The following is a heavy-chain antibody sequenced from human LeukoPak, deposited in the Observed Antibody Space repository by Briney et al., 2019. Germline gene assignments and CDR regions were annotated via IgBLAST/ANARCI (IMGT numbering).Heavy chain of an antibody. CDR1: GFTFTTYG. CDR3: AKGTMDL. J-gene: IGHJ5*02. D-gene: IGHD4/OR15-4a*01. V-gene: IGHV3-23*01. CDR2: IGGSGTRT. Sequence: GGSLRLSCSASGFTFTTYGMNWVRQAPGKGLEWVSGIGGSGTRTYYADSVKGRFAISRDNSKNTLYLQMNSLRAEDTAVYYCAKGTMDLWGQGTLVTVSS.